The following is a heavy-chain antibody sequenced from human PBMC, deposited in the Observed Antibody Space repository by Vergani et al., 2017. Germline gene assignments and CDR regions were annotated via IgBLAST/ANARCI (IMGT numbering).Heavy chain of an antibody. J-gene: IGHJ4*02. CDR2: INPHSGGT. CDR3: ARGRVYYDSSGLDYFDY. CDR1: GYTFTGYY. V-gene: IGHV1-2*02. Sequence: QVQLVQSGAEVKKPGASVKVSCKASGYTFTGYYMHWVRQAPGQGLEWMGWINPHSGGTNYAQKFQGRVTMTRDTSISTAYMEVRRLRSDDTAVYYCARGRVYYDSSGLDYFDYWGQGTLVTVSS. D-gene: IGHD3-22*01.